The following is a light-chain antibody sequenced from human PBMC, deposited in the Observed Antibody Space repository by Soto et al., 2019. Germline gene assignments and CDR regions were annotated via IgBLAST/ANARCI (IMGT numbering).Light chain of an antibody. Sequence: IQMTQSPSSLSASVEDRVTITCRASQSISNYLAWYQQKPGKVPKLLIYAASTLQSGVPSRFSGSGSGTDFTLTISSLQPEDVATYYCQKYNSALRTFGQGTKVDIK. CDR2: AAS. CDR3: QKYNSALRT. CDR1: QSISNY. V-gene: IGKV1-27*01. J-gene: IGKJ1*01.